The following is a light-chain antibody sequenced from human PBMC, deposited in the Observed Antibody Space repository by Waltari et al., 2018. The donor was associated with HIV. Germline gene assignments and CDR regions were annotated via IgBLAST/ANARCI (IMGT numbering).Light chain of an antibody. CDR1: SSNIGSNY. CDR3: AAWYDSLGGPG. V-gene: IGLV1-47*01. Sequence: QSVLTQPPSASGTPGQRVTISCSGSSSNIGSNYVYWYQQLPGTAPKLLIYRNNHLPSRVPALSSGSKSGTSASLAISGLQSEDEADYYCAAWYDSLGGPGFGGGTKLTVL. CDR2: RNN. J-gene: IGLJ2*01.